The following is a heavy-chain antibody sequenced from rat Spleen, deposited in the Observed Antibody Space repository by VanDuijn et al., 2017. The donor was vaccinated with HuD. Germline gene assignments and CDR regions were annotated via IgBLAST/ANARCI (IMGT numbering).Heavy chain of an antibody. Sequence: VQLKESGPGLVQPSQTLSLTCTVSGLSLTSNSVSWIRQAPTKGLEWVASVSPTGGSTYYRDSVKGRFTFSRDNAKSTLYLQMDSLRSEDTATYYCTAHGNRISRFAYWGQGTLVTVSS. D-gene: IGHD2-7*01. CDR3: TAHGNRISRFAY. CDR2: VSPTGGST. V-gene: IGHV5-19*01. CDR1: GLSLTSNS. J-gene: IGHJ3*01.